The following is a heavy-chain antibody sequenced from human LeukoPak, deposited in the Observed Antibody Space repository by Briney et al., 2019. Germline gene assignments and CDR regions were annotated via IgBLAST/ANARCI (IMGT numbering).Heavy chain of an antibody. Sequence: GESLKISCKASGYSFATNWIGWVRQLPGKGLEWMGIIYPGDSDTRYSPSFQGQVIISADTSISTAYLQWSSLKASDTAMYYCARLRDGYKYYFYYGMAVWGQGTTVTVSS. CDR3: ARLRDGYKYYFYYGMAV. J-gene: IGHJ6*02. CDR2: IYPGDSDT. CDR1: GYSFATNW. V-gene: IGHV5-51*01. D-gene: IGHD5-24*01.